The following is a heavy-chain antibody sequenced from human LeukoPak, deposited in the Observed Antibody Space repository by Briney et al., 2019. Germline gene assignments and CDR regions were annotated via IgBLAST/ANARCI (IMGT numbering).Heavy chain of an antibody. CDR1: GFTFSSYD. V-gene: IGHV3-13*01. J-gene: IGHJ4*02. Sequence: GGSLRLSCAASGFTFSSYDMHWVRQATGKGLEWVSAIGTAGDTYYPGSVKGRFTISRENAKNSLYLQMNSLRAGDTAVYYCARGLVGATDYFDYWGQGTLVTVSS. CDR2: IGTAGDT. D-gene: IGHD1-26*01. CDR3: ARGLVGATDYFDY.